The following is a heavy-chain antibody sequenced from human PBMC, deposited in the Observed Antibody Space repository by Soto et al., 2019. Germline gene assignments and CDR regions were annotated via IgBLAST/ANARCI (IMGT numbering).Heavy chain of an antibody. CDR1: EFAFKSYS. J-gene: IGHJ2*01. D-gene: IGHD4-17*01. CDR2: ILYEGHNQ. V-gene: IGHV3-30*14. CDR3: VRPYYGGNRCGDFDL. Sequence: QGELVESGGGVVQPGRSLRLSCAASEFAFKSYSMHWVRQAPGKGLEWVAVILYEGHNQYYADSVKGRFTISRDNSKNTLFLQMDNLRPEDTAVYYCVRPYYGGNRCGDFDLWGRGSLVTVSS.